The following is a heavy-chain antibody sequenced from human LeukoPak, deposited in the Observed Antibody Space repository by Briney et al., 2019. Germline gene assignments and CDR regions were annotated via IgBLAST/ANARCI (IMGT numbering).Heavy chain of an antibody. D-gene: IGHD1-1*01. CDR2: IIPIFGTA. J-gene: IGHJ6*03. CDR1: GGTFSSYA. Sequence: SLKVSCKASGGTFSSYAISWVRQAPGQGLEWMGGIIPIFGTANYAQKFQGRVTITADKSTSTAYMELSSLRSEDTAVYYCARGMDGNGYYYYYMDVWGKGTTVTVSS. CDR3: ARGMDGNGYYYYYMDV. V-gene: IGHV1-69*06.